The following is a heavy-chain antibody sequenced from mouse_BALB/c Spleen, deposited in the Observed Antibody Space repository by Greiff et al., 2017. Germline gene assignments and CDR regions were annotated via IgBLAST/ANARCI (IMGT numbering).Heavy chain of an antibody. J-gene: IGHJ4*01. CDR3: AGGSSYDYYAMDY. V-gene: IGHV14-3*02. CDR2: IDPANGNT. Sequence: EVQLQQSGAELVKPGASVKLSCTASGFNIKDTYMHWVKQRPEQGLEWIGRIDPANGNTKYDPKFQGKATITADTSSNTAYLQLSSLTSEDTAVYYCAGGSSYDYYAMDYWGQGTSVTVSS. D-gene: IGHD1-1*01. CDR1: GFNIKDTY.